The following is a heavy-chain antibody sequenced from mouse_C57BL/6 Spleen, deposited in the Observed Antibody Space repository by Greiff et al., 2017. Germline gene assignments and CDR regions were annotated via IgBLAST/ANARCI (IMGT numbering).Heavy chain of an antibody. CDR3: ARKGNYEAMDY. J-gene: IGHJ4*01. Sequence: QVQLQQSGAELVRPGSSVKLSCKASGYTFTSYWMDWVKQRPGQGLEWIGNIYPSDSETHYNQKFKDKATLTVDKSSSTAYMQLSSLTSEDSAVYYCARKGNYEAMDYWGQGTSVTVSS. D-gene: IGHD2-1*01. V-gene: IGHV1-61*01. CDR1: GYTFTSYW. CDR2: IYPSDSET.